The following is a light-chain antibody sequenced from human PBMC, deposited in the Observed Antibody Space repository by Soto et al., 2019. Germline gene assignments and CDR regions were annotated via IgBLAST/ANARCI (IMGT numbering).Light chain of an antibody. CDR2: DAS. CDR3: QQYDNHPLT. J-gene: IGKJ4*01. Sequence: DIQMTQSPSSLSASVGDRVTITCQASQDIKNYLNWYQQKSGKAPKLLIYDASDLETGVPSRFSGSGSGTEFTFTINSLQPEDIATYYCQQYDNHPLTFGGGTKVEIK. CDR1: QDIKNY. V-gene: IGKV1-33*01.